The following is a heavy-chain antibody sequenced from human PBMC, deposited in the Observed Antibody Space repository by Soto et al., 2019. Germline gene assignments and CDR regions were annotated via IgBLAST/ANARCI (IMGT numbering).Heavy chain of an antibody. J-gene: IGHJ4*02. CDR3: AKSLYYYDSSPLDH. CDR2: TNSDGTDS. D-gene: IGHD3-22*01. V-gene: IGHV3-43D*04. CDR1: GFDFEDYA. Sequence: GGSLRLSCAAAGFDFEDYAMHWVRQVPGKGLEWVSLTNSDGTDSYYMDSVKGRFTISRDNAKSTLYLQMDRLRPKDTALYFCAKSLYYYDSSPLDHWGQGTLVTVSS.